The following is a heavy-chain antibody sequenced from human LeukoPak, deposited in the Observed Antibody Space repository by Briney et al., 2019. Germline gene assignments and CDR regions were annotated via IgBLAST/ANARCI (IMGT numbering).Heavy chain of an antibody. CDR3: AKGTSYLAPIGFQH. V-gene: IGHV3-30-3*02. D-gene: IGHD3-10*01. CDR2: ISYDGSNK. CDR1: GFTFSIYA. J-gene: IGHJ1*01. Sequence: PGGSLRLSCAASGFTFSIYALHWVRQAPGKGLEWVAVISYDGSNKYYADSVKGRFTISRDNSKNTLYLQMNSLRAEDTAVYYCAKGTSYLAPIGFQHWGQGTLVTVSS.